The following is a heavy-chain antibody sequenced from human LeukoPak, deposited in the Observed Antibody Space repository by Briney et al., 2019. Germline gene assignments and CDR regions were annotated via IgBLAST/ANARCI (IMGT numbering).Heavy chain of an antibody. CDR3: ATAHQAVAAHFDY. V-gene: IGHV1-24*01. D-gene: IGHD6-19*01. CDR2: FDPEDGET. J-gene: IGHJ4*02. Sequence: GASVKVSCKVSGSTLTELSIHWVRQAPGKGLEWMGGFDPEDGETIYAQEFQGRVTMTEDTSTDTAYMELSSLRSEDTAVYYCATAHQAVAAHFDYWGQGTLVTVSS. CDR1: GSTLTELS.